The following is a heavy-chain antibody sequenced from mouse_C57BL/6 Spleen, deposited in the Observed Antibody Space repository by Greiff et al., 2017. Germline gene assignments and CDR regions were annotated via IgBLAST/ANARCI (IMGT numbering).Heavy chain of an antibody. J-gene: IGHJ3*01. CDR2: INPSSGYT. D-gene: IGHD2-4*01. CDR3: TSGCDYDGAY. Sequence: VQGLESGAELARPGASVKMSCKASGYTFTSYTMHWVKQRPGQGLEWIGYINPSSGYTKYNQKFKDKATLTADKSSNTAYMQLSSLTSEDSAVYYCTSGCDYDGAYWGQGTLVTVSA. CDR1: GYTFTSYT. V-gene: IGHV1-4*01.